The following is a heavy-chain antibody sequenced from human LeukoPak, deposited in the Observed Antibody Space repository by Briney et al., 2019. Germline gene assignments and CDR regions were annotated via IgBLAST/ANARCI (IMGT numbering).Heavy chain of an antibody. CDR3: ARPGTNYFDAFDM. J-gene: IGHJ3*02. CDR1: GYNFTKYW. D-gene: IGHD2-8*01. V-gene: IGHV5-51*01. CDR2: IYPGDSDS. Sequence: GESLKISCQGSGYNFTKYWIGWVRQMPGKGLEWMGVIYPGDSDSRYSPSFQGQVTISADKSITTAYLQWSSLKASDTAIYYCARPGTNYFDAFDMWGQGTMVTVS.